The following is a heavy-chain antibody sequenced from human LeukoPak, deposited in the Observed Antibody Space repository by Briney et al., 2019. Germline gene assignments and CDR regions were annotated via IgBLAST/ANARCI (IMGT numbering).Heavy chain of an antibody. Sequence: GGSLRLSCVGSGFNFMHYGMMWVRQAPGKGLAWVSTIHPSGINTHHADSVKGRFTISRDNSKNTLYLQMNSLRVEDTAIYYCARDPSTLLPTDDSWGQGTLVAVSS. D-gene: IGHD2-2*01. J-gene: IGHJ4*02. CDR3: ARDPSTLLPTDDS. CDR1: GFNFMHYG. CDR2: IHPSGINT. V-gene: IGHV3-23*05.